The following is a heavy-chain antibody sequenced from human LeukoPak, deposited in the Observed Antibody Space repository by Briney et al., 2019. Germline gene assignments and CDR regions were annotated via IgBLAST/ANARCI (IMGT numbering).Heavy chain of an antibody. J-gene: IGHJ5*02. CDR3: ARDIVVVPAATNWFDP. D-gene: IGHD2-2*01. Sequence: ASVKVSCKASGGTFSSYAISWLRQAPGQGLEWMGGIIPIFGTANYAQKFQGRVTITTDESTSTAYMELSSLRSEDTAVYYCARDIVVVPAATNWFDPWGQGTLVTVSS. CDR1: GGTFSSYA. CDR2: IIPIFGTA. V-gene: IGHV1-69*05.